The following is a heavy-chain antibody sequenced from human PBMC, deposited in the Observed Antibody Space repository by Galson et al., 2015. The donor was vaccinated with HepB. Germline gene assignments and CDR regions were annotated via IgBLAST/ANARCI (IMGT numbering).Heavy chain of an antibody. CDR3: ARTTKIHYYYAMDV. V-gene: IGHV1-18*04. D-gene: IGHD1-1*01. Sequence: SVKVSCKASGYTFTNHGFTWVRQAPGQGLEWMGWIGAYNGDTRYAPKMQGRVTLTADTSTSTAYMELRSLRSDDTAVYYCARTTKIHYYYAMDVWGQGATVTVSS. CDR1: GYTFTNHG. CDR2: IGAYNGDT. J-gene: IGHJ6*02.